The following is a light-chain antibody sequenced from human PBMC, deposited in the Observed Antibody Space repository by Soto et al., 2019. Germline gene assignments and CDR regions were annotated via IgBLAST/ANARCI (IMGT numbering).Light chain of an antibody. CDR2: AAS. V-gene: IGKV1-39*01. CDR1: QNIRSY. Sequence: DIQMTQSPSTLSGSVGDRVTITFRASQNIRSYLNWYQQKPGKAPKLLIHAASSLQSGVPSRFSGSGSGTDFTLTISSLQPEDFAAYYCQLSDSTWTFGQGTKVDIK. J-gene: IGKJ1*01. CDR3: QLSDSTWT.